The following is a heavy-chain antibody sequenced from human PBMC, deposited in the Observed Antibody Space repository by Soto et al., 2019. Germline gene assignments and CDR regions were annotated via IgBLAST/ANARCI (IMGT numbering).Heavy chain of an antibody. CDR2: TSYDGSNK. Sequence: QVQLVESGGGVVQPGTSLRLSCVGSGFTFRSYVIHWVRQAPGKGLEWVALTSYDGSNKDYGDSVKGRFTISRDNSRNTVDLQMDSVSREDTALYYCARWGTTGGLDVWGQGTLVSVSS. CDR1: GFTFRSYV. J-gene: IGHJ1*01. V-gene: IGHV3-33*05. CDR3: ARWGTTGGLDV. D-gene: IGHD3-16*01.